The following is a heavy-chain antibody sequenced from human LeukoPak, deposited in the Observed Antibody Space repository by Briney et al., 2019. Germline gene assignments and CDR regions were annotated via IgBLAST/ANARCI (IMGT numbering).Heavy chain of an antibody. J-gene: IGHJ2*01. CDR1: GFTFSNYS. CDR3: ARAAYSSTWYSRYFDL. CDR2: ISSSSSYI. Sequence: GGSLRLSCVASGFTFSNYSMNWVRQAPGKGLEWVSSISSSSSYIYYADSVKGRFTISRENAKNSLYLQMNSLRAGDTAVYYCARAAYSSTWYSRYFDLWGRGTLVTVSS. D-gene: IGHD6-13*01. V-gene: IGHV3-21*01.